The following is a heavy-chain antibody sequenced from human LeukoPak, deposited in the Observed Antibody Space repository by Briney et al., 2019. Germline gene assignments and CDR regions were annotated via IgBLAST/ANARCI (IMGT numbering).Heavy chain of an antibody. CDR3: ARTLKNIITMIVLFDI. CDR2: IYHSGNT. Sequence: PSETLSLTCTVSGGSINSDYWSWLRQPPGEGPEWIGYIYHSGNTNYNPSLKSRVTISIDTSKKQFSLKLSSATAADTAVYYCARTLKNIITMIVLFDIWGQGTMVTVSS. V-gene: IGHV4-59*12. J-gene: IGHJ3*02. CDR1: GGSINSDY. D-gene: IGHD3-22*01.